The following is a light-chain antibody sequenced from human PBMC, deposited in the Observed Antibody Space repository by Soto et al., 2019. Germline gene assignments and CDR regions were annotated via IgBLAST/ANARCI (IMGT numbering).Light chain of an antibody. CDR3: QQYNSYWT. V-gene: IGKV1-5*01. CDR1: QTISRW. CDR2: DAS. J-gene: IGKJ1*01. Sequence: DIQMTQSPSTLSGSVGDRVTITFRASQTISRWSAWYQQKPGKAPKLLIYDASTLESGVPSRFSGRGSGTEFTLTISSLQPDDFATYYCQQYNSYWTFGQGTKVDI.